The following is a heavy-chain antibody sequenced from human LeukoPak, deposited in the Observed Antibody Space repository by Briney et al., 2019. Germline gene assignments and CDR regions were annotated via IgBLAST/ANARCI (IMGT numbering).Heavy chain of an antibody. V-gene: IGHV3-23*01. Sequence: PGGSLRLSCTASGFPFSDYAMNWVRQAPGEGLEWVAGVSGSGSTTYSADSVKGRFTISRDDSKNTLYLHMNSLRVDDTAIYYCGRGSRDTTMFYYYYMDVWGKGTTVIVSS. CDR2: VSGSGSTT. D-gene: IGHD3-10*01. J-gene: IGHJ6*03. CDR1: GFPFSDYA. CDR3: GRGSRDTTMFYYYYMDV.